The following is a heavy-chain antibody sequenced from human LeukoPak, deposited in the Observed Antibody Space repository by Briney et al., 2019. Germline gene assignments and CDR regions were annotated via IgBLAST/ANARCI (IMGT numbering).Heavy chain of an antibody. D-gene: IGHD2-15*01. CDR2: IYHSGST. CDR3: ARGRIRRGHIVGTSVSGLFDY. V-gene: IGHV4-30-2*01. J-gene: IGHJ4*02. Sequence: KSSETLSLTCTVSGGSISSGGYYWSWIRQPPGKGLEWIGYIYHSGSTYYNPSLKSRVTISVDRSKNQFSLKLSSVTAADTAVYYCARGRIRRGHIVGTSVSGLFDYWGQGTLVTVSS. CDR1: GGSISSGGYY.